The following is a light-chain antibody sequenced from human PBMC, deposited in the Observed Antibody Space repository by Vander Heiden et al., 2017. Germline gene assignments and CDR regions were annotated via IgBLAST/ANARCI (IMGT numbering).Light chain of an antibody. CDR2: KDA. J-gene: IGLJ2*01. CDR1: KLGDKY. CDR3: QAWDSSTVV. Sequence: SYELTQPPSVSVSPGQTASITCFGDKLGDKYVCWFQQKPGQSPILVIYKDAKRPSGIPERFSGSNSGNTATLTISGTQAVDEAYYYCQAWDSSTVVFGGGTKLTVL. V-gene: IGLV3-1*01.